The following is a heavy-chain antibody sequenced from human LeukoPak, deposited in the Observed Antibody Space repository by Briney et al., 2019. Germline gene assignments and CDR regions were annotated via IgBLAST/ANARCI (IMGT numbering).Heavy chain of an antibody. Sequence: GGSLRLSCAASGFTFSSYSMNWVRQAPGKGLEWVSLINADRCRTYYADSVNGRFTISRDNSKNSLYLQMNSLRSEDSAVYYCATWAFYHGMDVWGQGTTVIVSS. CDR1: GFTFSSYS. V-gene: IGHV3-43*02. CDR3: ATWAFYHGMDV. J-gene: IGHJ6*02. D-gene: IGHD2/OR15-2a*01. CDR2: INADRCRT.